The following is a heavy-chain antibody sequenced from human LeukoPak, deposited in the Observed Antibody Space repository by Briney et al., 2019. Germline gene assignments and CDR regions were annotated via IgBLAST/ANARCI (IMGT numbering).Heavy chain of an antibody. CDR2: IKWNGGST. CDR3: ARCRTNYYDINDSTVGLWAFDI. D-gene: IGHD3-22*01. J-gene: IGHJ3*02. Sequence: PGGSLRLSCAASGFTFDDYAMTWVRQGPGKGLEWVSAIKWNGGSTGYADSVKGRFTISRDNAKNSLYLQMNSLRAEDTALYYCARCRTNYYDINDSTVGLWAFDIWGQGTMVTVSS. CDR1: GFTFDDYA. V-gene: IGHV3-20*04.